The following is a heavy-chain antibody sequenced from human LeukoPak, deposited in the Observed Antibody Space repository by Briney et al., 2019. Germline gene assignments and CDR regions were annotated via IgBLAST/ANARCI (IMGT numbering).Heavy chain of an antibody. J-gene: IGHJ6*03. CDR3: ARDRGSSLPNYYYYYMDV. CDR1: GFTFSSYA. Sequence: PGGSLRLSCAASGFTFSSYAMHWVRQAPGKGLEYVSAISSNGGSTYYANSVKGRFTISRDNSENTLYLQMGSLRAEDMAVYYCARDRGSSLPNYYYYYMDVWGKGTTVTVTS. D-gene: IGHD6-13*01. CDR2: ISSNGGST. V-gene: IGHV3-64*01.